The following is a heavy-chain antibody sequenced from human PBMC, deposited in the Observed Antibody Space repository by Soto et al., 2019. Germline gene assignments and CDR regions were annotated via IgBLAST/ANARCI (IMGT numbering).Heavy chain of an antibody. J-gene: IGHJ4*02. CDR3: AKDMGRAVVAVDY. D-gene: IGHD3-10*01. CDR1: GFTFSSYG. V-gene: IGHV3-30*18. CDR2: ISYDGSNK. Sequence: GGSLRLSCAASGFTFSSYGMHWVRQAPGKGLEWVAVISYDGSNKYYADSVKGRFTISRDNSKNTLYLQMNSLRAEDTAVYYCAKDMGRAVVAVDYWGQGTPVTVSS.